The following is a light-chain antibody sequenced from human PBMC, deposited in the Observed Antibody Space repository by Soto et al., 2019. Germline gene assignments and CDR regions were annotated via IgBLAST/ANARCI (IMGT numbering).Light chain of an antibody. V-gene: IGKV3-20*01. CDR3: QDYGSSAST. CDR2: GAS. CDR1: HSVPTNY. Sequence: EIVLTQSPGTLSLSPGERVTLSCRASHSVPTNYLAWYQQKPGQSPRLLXYGASTRATGIPERFSGSGSGTDFTLTISRLEPEDFEVYYCQDYGSSASTFGQGTKVDIK. J-gene: IGKJ1*01.